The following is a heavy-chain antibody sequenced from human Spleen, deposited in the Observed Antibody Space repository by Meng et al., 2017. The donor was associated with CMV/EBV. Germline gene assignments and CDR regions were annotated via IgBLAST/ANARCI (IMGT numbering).Heavy chain of an antibody. CDR3: ARGRAAAGDY. D-gene: IGHD6-13*01. J-gene: IGHJ4*02. CDR2: ISSSSSYI. Sequence: EVQLVESGGGLVKPGGSXXLSCAASGFTFSSYSMNWVRQAPGKGLEWVSSISSSSSYIYYADSVKGRFTISRDNAKNSLYLQMNSLRAEDTAVYYCARGRAAAGDYWGQGTLVTVSS. CDR1: GFTFSSYS. V-gene: IGHV3-21*01.